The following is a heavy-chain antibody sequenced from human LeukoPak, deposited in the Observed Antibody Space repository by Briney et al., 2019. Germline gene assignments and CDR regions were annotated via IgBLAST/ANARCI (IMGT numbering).Heavy chain of an antibody. V-gene: IGHV4-34*01. D-gene: IGHD3-22*01. Sequence: SETLSLTCAVYGGSFSGYYWSWIRQPPGKGLEWIGEINHSGSTNYNPSLKSRVTISVDTSKNQFSLKLSSVTAADTAVYYCARDSGYYLYWGQGTLVTVSS. CDR1: GGSFSGYY. J-gene: IGHJ4*02. CDR2: INHSGST. CDR3: ARDSGYYLY.